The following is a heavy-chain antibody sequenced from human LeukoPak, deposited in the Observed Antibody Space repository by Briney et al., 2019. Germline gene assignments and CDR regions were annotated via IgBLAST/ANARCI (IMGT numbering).Heavy chain of an antibody. CDR1: GFTFTSSA. CDR2: IVVGSGNT. D-gene: IGHD4-17*01. CDR3: AAHPDYGDYDGIPMPYYYYGMDV. V-gene: IGHV1-58*02. J-gene: IGHJ6*02. Sequence: TSVKVSCKASGFTFTSSAMQWVRQGRGQRLEWIGWIVVGSGNTNYAQKFLERVTITRDMSTSTAYMELSSLRSEDTAVYYCAAHPDYGDYDGIPMPYYYYGMDVWGQGTTVTVSS.